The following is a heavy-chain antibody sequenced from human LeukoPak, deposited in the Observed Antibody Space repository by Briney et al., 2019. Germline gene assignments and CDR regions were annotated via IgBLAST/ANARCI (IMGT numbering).Heavy chain of an antibody. CDR2: INHSGST. V-gene: IGHV4-34*01. CDR3: ASMSCSGGSCYPTDY. D-gene: IGHD2-15*01. J-gene: IGHJ4*02. Sequence: SETLSLTCAAYDGSFSGYYWSWIRQPPGKGLEWIGEINHSGSTNYNPSLKSRVTISVDTSKNQFSLKLSSVTAADTAVYYCASMSCSGGSCYPTDYWGQGTLVTVSS. CDR1: DGSFSGYY.